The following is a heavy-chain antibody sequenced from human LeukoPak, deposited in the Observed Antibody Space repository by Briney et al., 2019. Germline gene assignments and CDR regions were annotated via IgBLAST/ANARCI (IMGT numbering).Heavy chain of an antibody. CDR1: GYTFTDYT. CDR3: ANPRYDSSGYYYVD. V-gene: IGHV1-3*01. D-gene: IGHD3-22*01. Sequence: PGASVKVSCKASGYTFTDYTMHWLRQAPGQRLDWMGWINGGSGNTKYSPEFQGRVTITRDTSASTAYMELSSLRSEDTAVYYCANPRYDSSGYYYVDWGQGTLVTVSS. J-gene: IGHJ4*02. CDR2: INGGSGNT.